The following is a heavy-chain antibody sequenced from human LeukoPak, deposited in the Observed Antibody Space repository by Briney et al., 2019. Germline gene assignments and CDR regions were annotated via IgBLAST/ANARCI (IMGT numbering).Heavy chain of an antibody. CDR3: AKGYSYTPISETADY. CDR2: ISGGGGGA. J-gene: IGHJ4*02. V-gene: IGHV3-23*02. D-gene: IGHD3-16*01. Sequence: PGGSLRLSCAASGFTFSSYAMSWVRQAPGKGLEWVSGISGGGGGAYYVDSVKGRFTISRDNSKNTLYLQMNSLRAEDTAVYYCAKGYSYTPISETADYWGQGTLVTVSS. CDR1: GFTFSSYA.